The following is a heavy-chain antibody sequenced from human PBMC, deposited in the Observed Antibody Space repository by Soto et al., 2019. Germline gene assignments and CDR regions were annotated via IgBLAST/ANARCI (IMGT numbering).Heavy chain of an antibody. CDR2: ISAYNGNT. J-gene: IGHJ5*02. V-gene: IGHV1-18*01. Sequence: QVQLVQSGAEVKKPGASVKVSCKASGYTFTSYGISWVRQAPGQGLEWMGWISAYNGNTNDAQKLQGRVTMTTDTSTSTSDMELRSLRSDHTAVYYCAGFGELENWFDPWGQGTLVTVSS. CDR3: AGFGELENWFDP. D-gene: IGHD3-10*01. CDR1: GYTFTSYG.